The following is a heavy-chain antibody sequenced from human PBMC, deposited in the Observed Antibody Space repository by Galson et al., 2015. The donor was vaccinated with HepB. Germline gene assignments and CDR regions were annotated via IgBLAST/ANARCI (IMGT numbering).Heavy chain of an antibody. Sequence: SETLSLTCSVSGGSMRDYDWIWVRQSPGKGLEWIGKIYYSGSTNYNPSLESRVTISIDRSKNYFSLKLSSVTAADTAVYYCARGIGHLKWLLSYWYFDLWGRGTLVTVSS. J-gene: IGHJ2*01. CDR1: GGSMRDYD. V-gene: IGHV4-59*01. D-gene: IGHD3-3*01. CDR2: IYYSGST. CDR3: ARGIGHLKWLLSYWYFDL.